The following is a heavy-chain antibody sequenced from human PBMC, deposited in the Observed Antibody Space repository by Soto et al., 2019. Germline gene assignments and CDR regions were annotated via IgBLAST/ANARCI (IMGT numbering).Heavy chain of an antibody. CDR1: GYTFTKFG. CDR3: AGDRLTTTTSLVFDY. J-gene: IGHJ4*02. D-gene: IGHD3-3*01. CDR2: VSTYSGKT. Sequence: QVQLVQSGGEVKKPGASVKVSCKASGYTFTKFGFSWLRQAPGQGPEWMGWVSTYSGKTDYAQKFQGRVTMTTDTSTSTAYMELISLRSEDTAIYYCAGDRLTTTTSLVFDYWGQGTLVTVFS. V-gene: IGHV1-18*01.